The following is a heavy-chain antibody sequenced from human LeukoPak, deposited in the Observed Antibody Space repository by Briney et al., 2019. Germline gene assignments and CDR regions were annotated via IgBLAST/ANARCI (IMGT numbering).Heavy chain of an antibody. J-gene: IGHJ4*02. CDR2: INPNSGGT. V-gene: IGHV1-2*02. CDR1: GYTFTGYY. Sequence: GASVKVSCKASGYTFTGYYMHWVRQAPGQGLEWMGWINPNSGGTNYAQKFQGRVTMTRDTSTSTAYMELSRLRSDDTAVYYCARENYGSGSYYLDYWGQGTLVTVSS. CDR3: ARENYGSGSYYLDY. D-gene: IGHD3-10*01.